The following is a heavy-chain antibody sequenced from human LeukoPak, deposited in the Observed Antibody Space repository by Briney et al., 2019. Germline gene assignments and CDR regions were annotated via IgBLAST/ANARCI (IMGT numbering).Heavy chain of an antibody. CDR3: ARDLIRDPRFDP. V-gene: IGHV1-46*01. J-gene: IGHJ5*02. CDR1: GYTFTGYY. D-gene: IGHD3-10*01. Sequence: ASVKVSCKASGYTFTGYYMHWVRQAPGQGLEWMGIINPSGGNTNYAQKFQGRVTMTRDTSTSTVYMELSSLRSEDTAVYYCARDLIRDPRFDPWGQGTLVTVSS. CDR2: INPSGGNT.